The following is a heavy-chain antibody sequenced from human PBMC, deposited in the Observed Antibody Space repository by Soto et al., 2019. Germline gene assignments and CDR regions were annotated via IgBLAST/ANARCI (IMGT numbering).Heavy chain of an antibody. V-gene: IGHV1-18*01. J-gene: IGHJ4*02. CDR3: ARVPHIRGQLAPFDY. CDR1: GYTFTSYG. Sequence: QVQLVQSGAEVKKPGASVKVSCKASGYTFTSYGISWVRQAPGQGLEWKGWISAYNGNTNYAQKLLGRVTMTTDTSTSTAYMELRSLRSDDTAVYYCARVPHIRGQLAPFDYWGQGTLVTVSS. D-gene: IGHD6-6*01. CDR2: ISAYNGNT.